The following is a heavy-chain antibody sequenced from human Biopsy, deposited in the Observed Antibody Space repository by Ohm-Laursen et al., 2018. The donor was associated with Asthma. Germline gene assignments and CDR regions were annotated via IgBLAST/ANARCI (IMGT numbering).Heavy chain of an antibody. CDR2: ISYDGGNK. V-gene: IGHV3-30*18. Sequence: RSLRLSCAASGFTFSGYALHWVRQAPGRGLEWVAVISYDGGNKYYGDSVKGRFTISRDNSKNTLYLQMNSLRAEDTAVYYCANYEVVTAIPPMDVWGQGTTVTVSS. CDR3: ANYEVVTAIPPMDV. CDR1: GFTFSGYA. D-gene: IGHD2-21*02. J-gene: IGHJ6*02.